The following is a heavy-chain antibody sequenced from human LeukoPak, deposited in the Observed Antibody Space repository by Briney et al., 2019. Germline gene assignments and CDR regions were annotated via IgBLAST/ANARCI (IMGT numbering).Heavy chain of an antibody. V-gene: IGHV4-38-2*02. Sequence: SETLSLTRTVSGYSISSGYYWGWIRQPPGKGLEWIGSIYHSGSTYYNPSLKSRVTISVDTSKNQFSLKLSSVTAADTAVYYCARAYSSSWYYNWFDPWGQGTLVTVSS. J-gene: IGHJ5*02. CDR2: IYHSGST. CDR1: GYSISSGYY. D-gene: IGHD6-13*01. CDR3: ARAYSSSWYYNWFDP.